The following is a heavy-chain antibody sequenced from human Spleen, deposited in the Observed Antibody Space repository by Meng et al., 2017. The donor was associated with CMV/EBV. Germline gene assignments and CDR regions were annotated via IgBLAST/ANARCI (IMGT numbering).Heavy chain of an antibody. D-gene: IGHD3-10*01. CDR3: ARLWYYKASGGFDY. Sequence: GGSLRLSCRASGDSFHWIAWVRQMPGKGLEWMAMIYPSDYDTRYSPSFQGQVTVSADKSINTAYLQWSSLNASDTAIYYCARLWYYKASGGFDYWGQGTLVTVSS. CDR1: GDSFHW. V-gene: IGHV5-51*01. J-gene: IGHJ4*02. CDR2: IYPSDYDT.